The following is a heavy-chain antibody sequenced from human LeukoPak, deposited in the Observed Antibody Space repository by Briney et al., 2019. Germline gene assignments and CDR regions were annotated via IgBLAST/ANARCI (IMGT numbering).Heavy chain of an antibody. V-gene: IGHV3-21*01. J-gene: IGHJ4*02. Sequence: GGSLRLSCAASGFTFSSYSLNWVRQAPGKGLEWVSSISSSSSYIYYADSVKGRFTISRDNAKNSLYLQMNSLRAEDTAVYYCARDNWSKYYFDYWGQGTLVTVSS. CDR3: ARDNWSKYYFDY. CDR1: GFTFSSYS. D-gene: IGHD1/OR15-1a*01. CDR2: ISSSSSYI.